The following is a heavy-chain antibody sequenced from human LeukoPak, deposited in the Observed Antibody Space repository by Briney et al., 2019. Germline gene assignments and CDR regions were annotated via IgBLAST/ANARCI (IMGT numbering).Heavy chain of an antibody. Sequence: PGGSLRLSCAASGFTFSSYGMHWVRQAPGKGLEWVAVISYDGSNKYYADSVKGRFTISRDNSKNTLYLQMNSLRAEDTAVYYCARDSDSSSWYLGTWGQGTLVTVSS. CDR3: ARDSDSSSWYLGT. CDR2: ISYDGSNK. J-gene: IGHJ4*02. V-gene: IGHV3-30*03. D-gene: IGHD6-13*01. CDR1: GFTFSSYG.